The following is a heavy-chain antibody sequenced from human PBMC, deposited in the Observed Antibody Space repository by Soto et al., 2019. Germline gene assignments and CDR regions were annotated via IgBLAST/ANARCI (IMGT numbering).Heavy chain of an antibody. D-gene: IGHD6-19*01. CDR2: ISYDGSNK. CDR3: AKDRTAVADHDAFDI. V-gene: IGHV3-30*18. CDR1: GFTFSSYG. Sequence: QVQLVESGGGVVQPGRSLRLSYAASGFTFSSYGMHWVRQAPGKGLEWEAVISYDGSNKYYADSVKGRFTISRDNSKNTLYLQMNSLRAEDTAVYYCAKDRTAVADHDAFDIWGQGTMVTVSS. J-gene: IGHJ3*02.